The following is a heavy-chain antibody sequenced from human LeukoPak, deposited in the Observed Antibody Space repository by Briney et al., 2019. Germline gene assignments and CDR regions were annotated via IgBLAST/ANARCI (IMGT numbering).Heavy chain of an antibody. Sequence: PSETLSLTCSVSGGSIRSYYWSWIRQPPGKGLEWIGYIYYSGSTNYNPSLQSRVTISIDTSKNQFSLKLTSLTAADTAVYYCARESSTARFDYWGLGTLVTVSS. J-gene: IGHJ4*02. CDR3: ARESSTARFDY. V-gene: IGHV4-59*01. CDR2: IYYSGST. CDR1: GGSIRSYY.